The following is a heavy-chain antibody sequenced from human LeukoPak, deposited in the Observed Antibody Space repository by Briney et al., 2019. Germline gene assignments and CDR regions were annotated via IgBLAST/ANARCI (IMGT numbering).Heavy chain of an antibody. D-gene: IGHD3-10*01. CDR2: INHSGST. V-gene: IGHV4-34*01. Sequence: SETLSLTCTVSGGSISSYYWSWIRQPPGKGLEWIGEINHSGSTNYNPSLKSRVTISVDTSKNQFSLKLSSVTAADTAVYYCARCPYYYGSGSYDYWGQGTLVTVSS. CDR1: GGSISSYY. J-gene: IGHJ4*02. CDR3: ARCPYYYGSGSYDY.